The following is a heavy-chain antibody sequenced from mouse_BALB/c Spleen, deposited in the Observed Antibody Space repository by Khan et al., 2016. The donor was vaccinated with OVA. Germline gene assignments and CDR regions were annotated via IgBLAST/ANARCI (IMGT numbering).Heavy chain of an antibody. CDR3: ARDGSRYNYAMDY. V-gene: IGHV3-2*02. Sequence: EVQLQESGPGLVKPSQSLSLTCTVTGYSITSDYAWNWIRQFPGNKLAWMGYISSSGSTNYNPALKSRISITRDTSKKQFFLQLNSVTTEDTATYYCARDGSRYNYAMDYWGQGTSVTVSS. D-gene: IGHD2-3*01. CDR1: GYSITSDYA. J-gene: IGHJ4*01. CDR2: ISSSGST.